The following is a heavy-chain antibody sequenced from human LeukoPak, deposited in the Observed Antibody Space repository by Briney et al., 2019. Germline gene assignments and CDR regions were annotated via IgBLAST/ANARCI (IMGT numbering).Heavy chain of an antibody. Sequence: SETLSLTCAVYGGSLSGYYWSWIRQPPGKGLEWIGEINHSGSTNYNPSLKSRVTISVDTSKNQFSLKLSSVTAADTAVYYCARAVGWYMGAIDYWGQGTLVTVSS. CDR1: GGSLSGYY. CDR3: ARAVGWYMGAIDY. J-gene: IGHJ4*02. D-gene: IGHD6-19*01. CDR2: INHSGST. V-gene: IGHV4-34*01.